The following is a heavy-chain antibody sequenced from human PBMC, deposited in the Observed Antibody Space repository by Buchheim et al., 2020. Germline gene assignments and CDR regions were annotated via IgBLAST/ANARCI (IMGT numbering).Heavy chain of an antibody. V-gene: IGHV3-30-3*01. Sequence: QVQLVESGGGVVQPGRSLRLSCAASGFTFSSYAMHWVRQAPGKGLKWVAVISYDGSNKYYADSVKGRFTISRDNSKNTLYLQMNSLRAEDTAVYYCARDRGSGWYDPWFDPWGQGTL. CDR2: ISYDGSNK. CDR3: ARDRGSGWYDPWFDP. J-gene: IGHJ5*02. D-gene: IGHD6-19*01. CDR1: GFTFSSYA.